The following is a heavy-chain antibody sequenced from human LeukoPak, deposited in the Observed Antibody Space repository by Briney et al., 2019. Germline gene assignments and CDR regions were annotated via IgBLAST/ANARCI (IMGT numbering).Heavy chain of an antibody. CDR3: ARMWTYYCGSGSYLSAFDI. Sequence: GGSLRLSCAASGFTFSSYAMHWVRQAPGKGLEWVAVISYDGSNKYYADSVKGRFTISRDNSKNTLYLQVNSLRAEDTAVYYCARMWTYYCGSGSYLSAFDIWGQGTMVTVSS. D-gene: IGHD3-10*01. J-gene: IGHJ3*02. CDR2: ISYDGSNK. V-gene: IGHV3-30*04. CDR1: GFTFSSYA.